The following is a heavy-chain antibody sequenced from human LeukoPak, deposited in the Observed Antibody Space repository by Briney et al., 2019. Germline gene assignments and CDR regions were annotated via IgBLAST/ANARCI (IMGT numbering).Heavy chain of an antibody. Sequence: GGSLRLSCAASGFTFSSYGMHWVRQAPGKGLEWVANIKQDGSEKYYVDSVKGRFTISRDNAKNSLYLQMNSLRAEDTAVYYCARESGGYSYGFDYWGQGTLVTVSS. J-gene: IGHJ4*02. CDR1: GFTFSSYG. D-gene: IGHD5-18*01. V-gene: IGHV3-7*01. CDR2: IKQDGSEK. CDR3: ARESGGYSYGFDY.